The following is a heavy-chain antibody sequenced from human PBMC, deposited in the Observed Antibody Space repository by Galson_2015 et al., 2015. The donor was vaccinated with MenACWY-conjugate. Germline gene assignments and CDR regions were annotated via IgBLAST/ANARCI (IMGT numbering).Heavy chain of an antibody. CDR2: ISGSGGST. D-gene: IGHD6-13*01. V-gene: IGHV3-23*01. CDR1: GLTFRNYA. CDR3: AFQGAAGTGAVDY. J-gene: IGHJ4*02. Sequence: LRLSCAASGLTFRNYAMSWVRQAPGRGPEWVSTISGSGGSTYYADSVKGRFTISRDNSKNTLYLQMNSLRAEDMAIYYCAFQGAAGTGAVDYWGQGTLVIVSS.